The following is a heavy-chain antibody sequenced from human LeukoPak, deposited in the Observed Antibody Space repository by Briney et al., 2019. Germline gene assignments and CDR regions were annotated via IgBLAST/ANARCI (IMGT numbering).Heavy chain of an antibody. Sequence: SQTLSLTCAISGDSVSSNSAAWNWIRQSPSRGLEWLGRAYYRSKWYNDYAVSEKSRITINPDTSKNQFSLQLNSVTPEDTAVYYCARDGGREQQLVLVNFDYWGQGTLVTVSS. V-gene: IGHV6-1*01. CDR3: ARDGGREQQLVLVNFDY. CDR1: GDSVSSNSAA. D-gene: IGHD6-13*01. CDR2: AYYRSKWYN. J-gene: IGHJ4*02.